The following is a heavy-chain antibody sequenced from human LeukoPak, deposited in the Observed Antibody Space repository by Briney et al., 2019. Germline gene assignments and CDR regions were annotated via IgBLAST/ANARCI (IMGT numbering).Heavy chain of an antibody. V-gene: IGHV4-61*01. J-gene: IGHJ4*02. D-gene: IGHD4-23*01. CDR3: AREEHGGPVDY. Sequence: SETLSLTCTVSGGSVSSGSYYWSWIRQPPGKGLEWIGYIYYSGSTNYNPSLKSRVTISVDTSKNQFSLKLSSVTAADTAVYYCAREEHGGPVDYWGQGTLVTVSS. CDR2: IYYSGST. CDR1: GGSVSSGSYY.